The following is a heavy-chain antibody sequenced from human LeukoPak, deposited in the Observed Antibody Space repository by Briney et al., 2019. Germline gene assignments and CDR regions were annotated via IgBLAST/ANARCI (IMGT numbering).Heavy chain of an antibody. CDR2: IYWHDDQ. V-gene: IGHV2-5*01. D-gene: IGHD1-1*01. CDR1: GFSLSTSGVG. J-gene: IGHJ4*02. CDR3: AHRSSRRRYYFDY. Sequence: FGPTLVNATQTLTLTCTSLGFSLSTSGVGVGWIRQPPGKALEWLALIYWHDDQRCRPSLKSRLTITKDTSKNQVVLTITTMEPVDTATYYCAHRSSRRRYYFDYWGQGTLVTVSS.